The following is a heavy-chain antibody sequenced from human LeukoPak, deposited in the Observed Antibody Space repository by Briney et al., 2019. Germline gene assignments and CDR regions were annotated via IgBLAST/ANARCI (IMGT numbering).Heavy chain of an antibody. CDR1: GGSISSHY. J-gene: IGHJ3*02. CDR3: ARALDAFDI. V-gene: IGHV4-59*11. Sequence: PSETLSLTCTVSGGSISSHYWSWIRQPPGKGLEWIGYIYYSGSTNYNPSLKSRVTISVDTSKNQFSLKLSSVTAADTAVYYCARALDAFDIWGQGTMVTVSS. CDR2: IYYSGST.